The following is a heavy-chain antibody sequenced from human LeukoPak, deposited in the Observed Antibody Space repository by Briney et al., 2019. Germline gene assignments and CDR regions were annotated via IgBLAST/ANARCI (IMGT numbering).Heavy chain of an antibody. V-gene: IGHV1-2*02. CDR2: IDLNTGGT. D-gene: IGHD2-15*01. CDR1: GYTFTAYY. Sequence: ASVPVSCKASGYTFTAYYMHWVRQAPGQGLEWMGWIDLNTGGTKYAHKFQGRVTITRDTSIGTAFMELSSLISDDTAVYYCASEAFCAGGSCYLQRVASWGPGTLVTVPS. J-gene: IGHJ4*02. CDR3: ASEAFCAGGSCYLQRVAS.